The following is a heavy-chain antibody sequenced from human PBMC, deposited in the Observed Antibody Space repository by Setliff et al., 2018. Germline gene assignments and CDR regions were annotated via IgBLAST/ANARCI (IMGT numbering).Heavy chain of an antibody. CDR3: AREAVISPNWFDP. Sequence: KPSETLSLTCTVSGGSISSGGYYWSWIRQHPGKGLEWIGYIYNSGSTYYNPSLKSRITISVDTSKNQFSLKLSSVTAADTAVYYCAREAVISPNWFDPWGQGTLVTVSS. CDR2: IYNSGST. D-gene: IGHD3-10*01. V-gene: IGHV4-31*03. CDR1: GGSISSGGYY. J-gene: IGHJ5*02.